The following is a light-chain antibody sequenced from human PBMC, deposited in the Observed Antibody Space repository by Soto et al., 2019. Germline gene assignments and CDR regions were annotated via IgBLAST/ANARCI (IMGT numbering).Light chain of an antibody. V-gene: IGKV1-39*01. CDR1: QSISSY. CDR3: QQIYSSPPIT. CDR2: AAS. Sequence: DIQMTQSPSSLSASVGDRVTITYRTSQSISSYLNWYQKKPRKDPKLLIYAASSLKSGVPSRFSGSGSVTDFTLTISSLQPEDCSTYFCQQIYSSPPITFGQWT. J-gene: IGKJ5*01.